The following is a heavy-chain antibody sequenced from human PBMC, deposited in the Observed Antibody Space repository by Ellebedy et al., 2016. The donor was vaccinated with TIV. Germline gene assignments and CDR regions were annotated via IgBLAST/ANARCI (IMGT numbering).Heavy chain of an antibody. D-gene: IGHD3-9*01. V-gene: IGHV3-9*01. CDR3: VKDNSFDILTGFDC. Sequence: SLKISXAASGFVFKDYGMHWVRQAPGKGLEWVSGIKWNSGVIVHADSVKGRFTISRDNAKNSLYLQMNSLRPEDTAFYFCVKDNSFDILTGFDCWGQGTLVTVSS. CDR2: IKWNSGVI. J-gene: IGHJ4*02. CDR1: GFVFKDYG.